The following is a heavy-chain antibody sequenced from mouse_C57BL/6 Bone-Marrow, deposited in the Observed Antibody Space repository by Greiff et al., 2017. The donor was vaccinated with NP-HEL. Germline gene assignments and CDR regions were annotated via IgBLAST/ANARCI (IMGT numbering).Heavy chain of an antibody. CDR3: ASHFYGSSSYAY. D-gene: IGHD1-1*01. CDR2: IWSGGST. V-gene: IGHV2-2*01. J-gene: IGHJ3*01. Sequence: VQRVESGPGLVQPSPSLSITCTVSGFSFTSYGVHWVRQSPGKGLEWLGVIWSGGSTDYNAAFIYRLSISKDNSKSQVFIKMNSLQAEDTTIYYCASHFYGSSSYAYWGQGTLVTVSA. CDR1: GFSFTSYG.